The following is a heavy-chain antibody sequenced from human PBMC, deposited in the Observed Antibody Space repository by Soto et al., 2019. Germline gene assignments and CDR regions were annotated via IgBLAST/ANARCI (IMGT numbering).Heavy chain of an antibody. CDR2: IDPSGSYT. CDR1: GYSFTSYW. J-gene: IGHJ6*04. D-gene: IGHD3-22*01. CDR3: ARALHDSSVPGGVDV. Sequence: PGESLKISCKGSGYSFTSYWISWVRQMPGKGLEWMGRIDPSGSYTNYSPSFQGHVTISADKSISTAYLQWSSLKASDTAMYYCARALHDSSVPGGVDVWCKGTTVTVAS. V-gene: IGHV5-10-1*01.